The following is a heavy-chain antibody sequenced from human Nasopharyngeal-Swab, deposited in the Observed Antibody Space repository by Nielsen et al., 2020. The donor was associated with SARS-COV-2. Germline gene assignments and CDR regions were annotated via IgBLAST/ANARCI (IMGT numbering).Heavy chain of an antibody. J-gene: IGHJ5*02. Sequence: WIRQPPGKGLEWIGSVYYGLAIQYSPSLKSRATIPIDTSKNQLSLEVTSVTVADTAVYYCARTHNWIDPWGQGTLVTVSS. CDR3: ARTHNWIDP. V-gene: IGHV4-39*01. CDR2: VYYGLAI.